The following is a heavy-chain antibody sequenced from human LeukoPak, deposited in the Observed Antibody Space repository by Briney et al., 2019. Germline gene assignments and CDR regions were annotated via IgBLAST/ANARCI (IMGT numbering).Heavy chain of an antibody. CDR1: GFTFSSYG. CDR2: IWYDGSNK. D-gene: IGHD1-26*01. J-gene: IGHJ4*02. Sequence: GRSLRLSCAASGFTFSSYGMHWVRQAPGKGREWVAVIWYDGSNKYYADSVKGRFTISRDNSKNTLHLHMNSLSAEDTAVYYCAKGGDSGSYYFLDYWGQGTLVTVSS. V-gene: IGHV3-33*06. CDR3: AKGGDSGSYYFLDY.